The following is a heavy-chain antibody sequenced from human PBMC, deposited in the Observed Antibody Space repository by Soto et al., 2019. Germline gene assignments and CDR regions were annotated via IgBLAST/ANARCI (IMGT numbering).Heavy chain of an antibody. CDR2: ISGNGVST. CDR3: AKQRVNFDY. V-gene: IGHV3-23*01. J-gene: IGHJ4*02. Sequence: EVQLLESGGDLVQPGGSLRLSCAASGFTFSSYAMTWVRQAPGKGLEWVSGISGNGVSTYYADSVNGRFTISRDNSKNTLYLQMNSLRVEDTALYYCAKQRVNFDYWGQGTLVTGSS. CDR1: GFTFSSYA.